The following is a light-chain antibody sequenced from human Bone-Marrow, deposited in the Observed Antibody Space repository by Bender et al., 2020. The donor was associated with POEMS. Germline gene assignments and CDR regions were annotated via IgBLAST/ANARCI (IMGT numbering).Light chain of an antibody. CDR1: NSNIGTNA. Sequence: QSVLTQPPSASGTPGQRVTISCSGSNSNIGTNAVNWYQQFPGTAPKLLIYSDNQRPSGVPYRFYAFKSGTSSSLAIAGLQSEDEAVYCCAACDSGLGDRVFGRGTKLTVL. CDR3: AACDSGLGDRV. V-gene: IGLV1-44*01. J-gene: IGLJ3*02. CDR2: SDN.